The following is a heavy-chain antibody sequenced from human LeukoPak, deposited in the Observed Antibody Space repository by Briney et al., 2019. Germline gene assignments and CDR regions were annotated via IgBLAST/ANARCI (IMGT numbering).Heavy chain of an antibody. Sequence: PSETLSLTCTVSGGSISSGGYYWSWIRQHPGQGLEWIGYIYYSGSTYYNPSLKSRVTISVDTSKNQFSLKLSSVTAADTAVYYCARGHRIAAAGTSDFQHWGQGTLVTVSS. CDR2: IYYSGST. CDR1: GGSISSGGYY. CDR3: ARGHRIAAAGTSDFQH. D-gene: IGHD6-13*01. J-gene: IGHJ1*01. V-gene: IGHV4-31*03.